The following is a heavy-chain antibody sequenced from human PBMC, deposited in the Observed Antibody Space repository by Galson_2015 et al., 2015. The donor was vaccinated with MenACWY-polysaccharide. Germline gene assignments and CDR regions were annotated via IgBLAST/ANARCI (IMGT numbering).Heavy chain of an antibody. V-gene: IGHV5-51*03. D-gene: IGHD3-22*01. J-gene: IGHJ4*02. CDR3: ARPNYYDRTGYHMDY. CDR1: GYSFSTYW. Sequence: QSGAEVKKPGESLKISCKGSGYSFSTYWIGWVRQMPGKGLEWMGIIYPADSDTRYSPSFQGQVTISADQSISTAYLQWSSLKASDTAMYYCARPNYYDRTGYHMDYRGQGTLVTVSS. CDR2: IYPADSDT.